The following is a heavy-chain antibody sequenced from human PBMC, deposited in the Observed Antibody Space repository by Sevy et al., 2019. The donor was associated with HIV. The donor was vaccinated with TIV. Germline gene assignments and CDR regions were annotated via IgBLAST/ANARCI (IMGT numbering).Heavy chain of an antibody. CDR3: ARGIPYYDFWSDVGSWFDP. D-gene: IGHD3-3*01. Sequence: GGSLRLSCAASGFTFSSYSMNWVRQAPGKGLEWVSSISSSSSYIYYADSVKGRFTISRDNAKNSLYLQMNSLRAEDTVVYYCARGIPYYDFWSDVGSWFDPWGQRTLVTVSS. V-gene: IGHV3-21*04. CDR2: ISSSSSYI. CDR1: GFTFSSYS. J-gene: IGHJ5*02.